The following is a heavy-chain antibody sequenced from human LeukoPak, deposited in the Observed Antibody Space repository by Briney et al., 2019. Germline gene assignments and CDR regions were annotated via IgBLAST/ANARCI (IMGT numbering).Heavy chain of an antibody. CDR3: ARGPYHSGSYSFDY. Sequence: SQTLSLTCTVSGGSISSYYWSWMRQPAGKGLEGIGRIYTSGSTNYNPSLKSRVTMSVDTSKNQFSLKLSSVTAADTAVYYCARGPYHSGSYSFDYWGQGTLVTVSS. CDR1: GGSISSYY. V-gene: IGHV4-4*07. CDR2: IYTSGST. D-gene: IGHD3-10*01. J-gene: IGHJ4*02.